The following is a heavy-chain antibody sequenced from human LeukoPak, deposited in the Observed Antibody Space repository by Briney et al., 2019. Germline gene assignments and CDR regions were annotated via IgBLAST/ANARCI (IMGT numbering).Heavy chain of an antibody. J-gene: IGHJ4*02. CDR3: ARPQYYDFWSGYKL. V-gene: IGHV3-66*04. D-gene: IGHD3-3*01. CDR1: GFTVSSNY. CDR2: IYSGGST. Sequence: GGSLRLSCAASGFTVSSNYMSWVRQAPGKGLEWVSVIYSGGSTHYADSVKGRFTISRDNSKNTLYLQMNSLRAEDTAVYYCARPQYYDFWSGYKLWGQGTLVTVSS.